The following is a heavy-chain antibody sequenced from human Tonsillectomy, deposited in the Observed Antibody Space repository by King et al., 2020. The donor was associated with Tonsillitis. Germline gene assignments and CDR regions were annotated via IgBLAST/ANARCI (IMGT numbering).Heavy chain of an antibody. CDR3: ARIVVVDDAFDI. CDR2: ISSSSNYI. Sequence: VQLVQSGGGLVKPGGSLRLSCAASGFTFSSYSMNWVRQAPGKGLEWVSSISSSSNYIYYADSVKGLFTISRDNAKNSLYLQMNSLRAEDTAVYYCARIVVVDDAFDIWGQGTMVTVSS. CDR1: GFTFSSYS. D-gene: IGHD3-22*01. J-gene: IGHJ3*02. V-gene: IGHV3-21*01.